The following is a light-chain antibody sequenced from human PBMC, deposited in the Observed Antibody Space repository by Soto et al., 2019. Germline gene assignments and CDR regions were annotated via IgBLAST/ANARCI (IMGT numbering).Light chain of an antibody. CDR1: QSVNSNY. Sequence: EIVLTQSPGTLSLSPGERATLSCRASQSVNSNYLAWYQQKPGQAPRLLIYGASSRATGIPDRFSGSGSGTDFILIISRLEPEDFAVYYCQHYGSSPYTFGQGTKLEIK. J-gene: IGKJ2*01. V-gene: IGKV3-20*01. CDR2: GAS. CDR3: QHYGSSPYT.